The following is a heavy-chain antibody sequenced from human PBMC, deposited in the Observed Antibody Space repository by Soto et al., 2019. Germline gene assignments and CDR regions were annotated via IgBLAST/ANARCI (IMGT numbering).Heavy chain of an antibody. CDR3: ARDRAPVVVAATVGRQYYYYYYGMDV. D-gene: IGHD2-15*01. J-gene: IGHJ6*02. Sequence: SVKVSCKASGGTFSSYAISWVRQAPGQGLEWMGGIIPIFGTANYAQKFQGRVTITADESTSTAYMELSSLRSEDTAVYYCARDRAPVVVAATVGRQYYYYYYGMDVWGQGTTVTVSS. V-gene: IGHV1-69*13. CDR2: IIPIFGTA. CDR1: GGTFSSYA.